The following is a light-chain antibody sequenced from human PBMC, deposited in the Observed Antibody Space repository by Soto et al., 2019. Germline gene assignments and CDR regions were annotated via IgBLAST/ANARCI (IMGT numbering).Light chain of an antibody. J-gene: IGLJ2*01. CDR2: DTT. CDR3: LLVYSGTVV. CDR1: TGAVTSGHY. Sequence: QAVVTQEPSLTVSPGGTVILTCGSSTGAVTSGHYPYWFQQKPGQAPKTLIYDTTNKQSWSPARFSGSLLGGKAALTLSGAQPEDEADHYCLLVYSGTVVFGGGTQLTVL. V-gene: IGLV7-46*01.